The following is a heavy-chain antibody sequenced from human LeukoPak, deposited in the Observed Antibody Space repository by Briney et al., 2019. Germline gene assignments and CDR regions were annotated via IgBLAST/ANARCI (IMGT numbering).Heavy chain of an antibody. CDR2: IIPIFGTA. J-gene: IGHJ4*02. CDR1: GGTFSSYA. V-gene: IGHV1-69*05. CDR3: ARDSPYYYDSSGYYYGFDY. D-gene: IGHD3-22*01. Sequence: GASVKVSCKASGGTFSSYAISWVRQAPGQGLEWMGGIIPIFGTANYAQKFQGRVTITTDTSTSTAYMELRSLRSDDTAVYYCARDSPYYYDSSGYYYGFDYWGQGTLVTVSS.